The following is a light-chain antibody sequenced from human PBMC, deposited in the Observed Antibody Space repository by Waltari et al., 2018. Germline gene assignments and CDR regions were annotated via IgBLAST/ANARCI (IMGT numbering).Light chain of an antibody. CDR3: SSYTSSSTYVV. J-gene: IGLJ2*01. V-gene: IGLV2-14*03. Sequence: QSAPTQPASVSGSPGQSITISCTGTSSDVGHYHYVSWYQRHPGKAPKLIIFDVSNRPSGVSNRFSGSKSGDTASLTISGLQAEDEADYYCSSYTSSSTYVVFGGGTKLTVL. CDR2: DVS. CDR1: SSDVGHYHY.